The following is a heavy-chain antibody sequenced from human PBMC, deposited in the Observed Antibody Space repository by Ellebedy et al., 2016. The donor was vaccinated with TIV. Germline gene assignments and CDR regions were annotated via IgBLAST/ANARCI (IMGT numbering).Heavy chain of an antibody. D-gene: IGHD2-2*01. CDR2: INQEGSDK. Sequence: PGGSLRLSCAASEFALETDWMTWVHQAPGKGLEWVANINQEGSDKSYVDSVKGRFTIFSDNAKSSLYLQMNSLRAEDTAVYYCARGGATSSRYWRNWGQGALVTVSS. CDR3: ARGGATSSRYWRN. J-gene: IGHJ4*02. CDR1: EFALETDW. V-gene: IGHV3-7*01.